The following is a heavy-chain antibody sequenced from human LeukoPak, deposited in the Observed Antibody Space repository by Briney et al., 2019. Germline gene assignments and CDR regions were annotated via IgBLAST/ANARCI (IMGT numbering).Heavy chain of an antibody. J-gene: IGHJ4*02. CDR1: GFTFSSYA. V-gene: IGHV3-30*04. CDR2: ISYDGSNK. CDR3: ARVRRFLEWLPDY. Sequence: GGSLRLSCAASGFTFSSYAMHWVRQAPGKGLEWVAVISYDGSNKYYADSVKGRFTISRDNSKNTLYLQMNSLRAEDTAVYYCARVRRFLEWLPDYWGQGTLVTVSS. D-gene: IGHD3-3*01.